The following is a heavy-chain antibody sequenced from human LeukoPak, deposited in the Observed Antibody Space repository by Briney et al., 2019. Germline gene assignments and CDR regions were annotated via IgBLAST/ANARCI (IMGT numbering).Heavy chain of an antibody. CDR3: ARYCSSTSCYSDY. CDR1: GYTFTGYY. J-gene: IGHJ4*02. D-gene: IGHD2-2*01. Sequence: GVSVKVSCKASGYTFTGYYMHWVRQAPGQGLEYMGRINPISGGTVYAQKFQGRVTMTRDTSITTAYMELTRLTSDDTAVYYCARYCSSTSCYSDYWGQGTLVTVSS. CDR2: INPISGGT. V-gene: IGHV1-2*06.